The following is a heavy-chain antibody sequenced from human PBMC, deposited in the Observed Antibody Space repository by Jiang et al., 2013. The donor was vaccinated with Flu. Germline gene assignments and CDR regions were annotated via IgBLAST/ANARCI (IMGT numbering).Heavy chain of an antibody. J-gene: IGHJ3*02. CDR1: GGSVSSGSYY. D-gene: IGHD3-3*01. CDR2: IYYSGST. CDR3: AAFSEWLGAEYDAFDI. Sequence: KPSETLSLTCTVSGGSVSSGSYYWSWIRQPPGKGLEWIGYIYYSGSTNYNPPLKSRVTISVDTSKNQFSLKLSSVTAADTAVYYCAAFSEWLGAEYDAFDIWGQGTMVTVSS. V-gene: IGHV4-61*01.